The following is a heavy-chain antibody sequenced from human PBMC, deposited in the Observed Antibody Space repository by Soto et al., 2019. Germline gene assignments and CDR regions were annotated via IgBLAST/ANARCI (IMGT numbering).Heavy chain of an antibody. CDR2: INPSGVST. J-gene: IGHJ4*02. CDR3: ARERAYDSSVQDFDY. Sequence: QVQLVQSGAEVKKPGASVKVSCKASGYTFTSYYMHWVRQAPGQGLEWMGIINPSGVSTSYAQKFQGRVNMTRDTSTSTVYMELSSLSSEDTAVYYCARERAYDSSVQDFDYWGQGTVVTVCS. D-gene: IGHD3-22*01. CDR1: GYTFTSYY. V-gene: IGHV1-46*03.